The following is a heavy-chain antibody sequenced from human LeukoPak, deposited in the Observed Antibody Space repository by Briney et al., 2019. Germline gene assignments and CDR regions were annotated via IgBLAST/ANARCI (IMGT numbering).Heavy chain of an antibody. CDR2: IYYSGST. V-gene: IGHV4-61*01. D-gene: IGHD3-16*01. Sequence: PSETLSLTCTVSGYSISSGYYWGWIRQPPGKGLEWIGYIYYSGSTNYNPSLKSRVTISVDTSKNQFSLKLSSVTAADTAVYYCARDRGGSFDYWGQGTLVTVSS. CDR3: ARDRGGSFDY. CDR1: GYSISSGYY. J-gene: IGHJ4*02.